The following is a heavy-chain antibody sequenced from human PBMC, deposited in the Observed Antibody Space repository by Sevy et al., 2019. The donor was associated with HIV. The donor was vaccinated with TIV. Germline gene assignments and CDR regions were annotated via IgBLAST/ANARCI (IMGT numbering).Heavy chain of an antibody. CDR1: GGSFSGYY. J-gene: IGHJ4*02. Sequence: SETLSLTCAVYGGSFSGYYWTFFRQPPGKGLEWIGEITHSENTNSNPSLKSRVTISVDTSKYQFSLKLTSVTAADTAVYFCARGRYDKYVWGSYRPTYFDYWGQGSLVTVSS. CDR3: ARGRYDKYVWGSYRPTYFDY. CDR2: ITHSENT. D-gene: IGHD3-16*02. V-gene: IGHV4-34*01.